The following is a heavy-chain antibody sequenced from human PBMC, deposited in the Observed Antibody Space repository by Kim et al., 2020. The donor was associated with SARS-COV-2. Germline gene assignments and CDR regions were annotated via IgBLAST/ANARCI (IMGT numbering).Heavy chain of an antibody. CDR2: ISAYNGNT. D-gene: IGHD2-15*01. V-gene: IGHV1-18*04. Sequence: ASVKVSCKASGYTFTSYGISWVRQAPGQGLEWMGWISAYNGNTNYAQKLQGRVTMTTDTSTSTAYMELRSLRSDDTAVYYCARGPIVVVVAATNYYSYYGMDVWGQGTTVTVSS. J-gene: IGHJ6*02. CDR1: GYTFTSYG. CDR3: ARGPIVVVVAATNYYSYYGMDV.